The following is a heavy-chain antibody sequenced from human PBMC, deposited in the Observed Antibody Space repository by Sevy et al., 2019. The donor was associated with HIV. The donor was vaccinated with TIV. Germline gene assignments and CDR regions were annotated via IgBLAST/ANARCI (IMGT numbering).Heavy chain of an antibody. J-gene: IGHJ4*02. V-gene: IGHV3-30-3*01. CDR3: ARNSGGPMIVVVITYFDY. CDR1: GFTFSSYA. CDR2: ISYDGSNK. D-gene: IGHD3-22*01. Sequence: GGSLRLSCAASGFTFSSYAMHWVRQAPGKGLEWVAVISYDGSNKYYADSVKGRFTISRDNSKNTLYLQMNSLRAEDTAVCYCARNSGGPMIVVVITYFDYWGQGTLVTVSS.